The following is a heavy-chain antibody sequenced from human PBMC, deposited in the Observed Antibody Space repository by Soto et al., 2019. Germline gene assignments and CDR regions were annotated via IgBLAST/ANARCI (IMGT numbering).Heavy chain of an antibody. CDR3: APRRGDLLTGHYYFDY. CDR2: ISWDGEK. D-gene: IGHD3-9*01. CDR1: GFSLNTRGVG. J-gene: IGHJ4*02. V-gene: IGHV2-5*02. Sequence: QITLKESGPTLVKPTQTLTLTCTFSGFSLNTRGVGVGWIRQPPGKALEWLALISWDGEKRYSPSLKSRLTIXXDTSENQVVLTMTNMDPVDTATYYCAPRRGDLLTGHYYFDYWGQGTLVTVSS.